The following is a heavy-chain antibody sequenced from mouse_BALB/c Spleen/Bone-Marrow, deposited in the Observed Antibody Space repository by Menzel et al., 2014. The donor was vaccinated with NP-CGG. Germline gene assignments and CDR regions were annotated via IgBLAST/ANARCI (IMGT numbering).Heavy chain of an antibody. Sequence: EVQVVESGAELVKPGASVKLSFTASGSNIEDTYMHWVKQRPEQGLEWIGRIDPANGNTKYDPKFQGKATITADTSSNTAYLQLSSLTSEDTAVYYCAEITTAAYYVMDYWGRGTSVTVSS. V-gene: IGHV14-3*02. J-gene: IGHJ4*01. CDR2: IDPANGNT. CDR1: GSNIEDTY. CDR3: AEITTAAYYVMDY. D-gene: IGHD1-2*01.